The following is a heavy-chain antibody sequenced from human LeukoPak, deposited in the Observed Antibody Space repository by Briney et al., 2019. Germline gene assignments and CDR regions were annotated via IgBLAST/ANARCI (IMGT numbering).Heavy chain of an antibody. Sequence: PGGSLRLSCAASGFTYSDYGMHWVRQAPGRGLEWVAFILNDGTWEYYPDSVKGRLTISRDNSRNTLYLQMNSGRLEETAIYYCVKGGSISHNWFDSWGQGTLVTVSS. CDR1: GFTYSDYG. CDR3: VKGGSISHNWFDS. J-gene: IGHJ5*01. CDR2: ILNDGTWE. V-gene: IGHV3-30*02. D-gene: IGHD3-16*01.